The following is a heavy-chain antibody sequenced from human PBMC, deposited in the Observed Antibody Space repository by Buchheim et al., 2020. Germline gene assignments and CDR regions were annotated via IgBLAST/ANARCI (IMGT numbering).Heavy chain of an antibody. J-gene: IGHJ4*02. Sequence: QVQLQESGPGLVKPSETLSLTCTVSGGSINSYYWSWIRQPPGKGLEWIGYIYDSGSTNYNPSLKSRVNISVDTSKNQFSLMLGSGTAADTAVYYCARLRGSGHPAYWGQGTL. CDR3: ARLRGSGHPAY. CDR1: GGSINSYY. CDR2: IYDSGST. D-gene: IGHD2-15*01. V-gene: IGHV4-59*08.